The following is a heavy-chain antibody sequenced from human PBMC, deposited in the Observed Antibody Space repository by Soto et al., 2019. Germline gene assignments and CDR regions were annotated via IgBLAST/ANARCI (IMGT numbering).Heavy chain of an antibody. CDR3: ASDPGNPSYFDS. CDR2: IYYSGST. CDR1: GGSITSINYY. V-gene: IGHV4-31*03. J-gene: IGHJ4*02. Sequence: PSETLSLTCTVSGGSITSINYYWSWIRQHPGKGLEWIGYIYYSGSTYYNPSLKSRVSISVDTSKNQFSLRLSSVTAADTAVYYCASDPGNPSYFDSWGQGTLVTVSS. D-gene: IGHD6-13*01.